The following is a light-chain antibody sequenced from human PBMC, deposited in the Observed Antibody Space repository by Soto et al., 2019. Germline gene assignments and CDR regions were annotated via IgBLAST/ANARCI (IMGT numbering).Light chain of an antibody. CDR2: DVS. J-gene: IGLJ2*01. CDR3: CSYAGSYTPVV. CDR1: SSDVGGYNY. V-gene: IGLV2-11*01. Sequence: QSALTQPRSVSGSPGQSVTISCTGTSSDVGGYNYVSWYQQHPGKAPKLMIYDVSKRPSGVPDRFSGSKSGNTASLTISGLQADDEADYYGCSYAGSYTPVVFGGGTQLTVL.